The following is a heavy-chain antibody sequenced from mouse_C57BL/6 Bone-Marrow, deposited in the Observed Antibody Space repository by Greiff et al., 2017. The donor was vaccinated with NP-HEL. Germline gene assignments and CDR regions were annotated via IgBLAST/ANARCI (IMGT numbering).Heavy chain of an antibody. CDR3: ARRYYRQGFAY. J-gene: IGHJ3*01. D-gene: IGHD2-14*01. Sequence: VQLQQSGPGLVQPSQSLSITCTVSGFSLTSYGVHWVRQSPGKGLEWLGVIWSGGSTDYNAAFISRLSISKDNSKSQVFFKMNSLQADDTAIYYCARRYYRQGFAYWGQGTLVTVSA. CDR1: GFSLTSYG. CDR2: IWSGGST. V-gene: IGHV2-2*01.